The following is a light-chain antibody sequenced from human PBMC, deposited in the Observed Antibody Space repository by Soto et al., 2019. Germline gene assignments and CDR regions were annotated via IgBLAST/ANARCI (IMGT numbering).Light chain of an antibody. V-gene: IGKV1-27*01. CDR2: AAS. Sequence: IQMTQTPSSLSASVGDRVTIACRASQGISNYLAWYQQKPGKVPKLLISAASTLQSGVPSRCRGSASGTDFTLTITGLQPDDVATYYCQNYNGPPWTFGQGTKVDIK. CDR3: QNYNGPPWT. CDR1: QGISNY. J-gene: IGKJ1*01.